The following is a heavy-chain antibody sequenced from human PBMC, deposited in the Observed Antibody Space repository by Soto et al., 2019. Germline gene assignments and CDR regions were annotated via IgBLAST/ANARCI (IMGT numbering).Heavy chain of an antibody. D-gene: IGHD1-26*01. J-gene: IGHJ4*02. CDR2: ISGSSSYI. V-gene: IGHV3-21*01. CDR3: ARDQWEPRYYFDY. Sequence: GGSLRLSCAASGFTFSSYAMSWVRQAPGKGLEWVSAISGSSSYIYYADSVKGRFTISRDNAKNSLYLQMNSLRAEDTAVYYCARDQWEPRYYFDYWGQGTLVTVSS. CDR1: GFTFSSYA.